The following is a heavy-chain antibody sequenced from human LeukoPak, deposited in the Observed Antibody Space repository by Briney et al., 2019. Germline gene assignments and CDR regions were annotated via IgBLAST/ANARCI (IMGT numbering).Heavy chain of an antibody. D-gene: IGHD5-12*01. CDR1: GGSISSYY. V-gene: IGHV4-4*07. CDR3: ARDDLRRYSGPRGAFDI. Sequence: PSETLSLTCTVSGGSISSYYWGWIRQPAGKGLEWIGRIYTSGSTNYNPSLKSRVTMSVDTSKNQFSLKLSSVTAADTAVYYCARDDLRRYSGPRGAFDIWGQGTMVTVSS. CDR2: IYTSGST. J-gene: IGHJ3*02.